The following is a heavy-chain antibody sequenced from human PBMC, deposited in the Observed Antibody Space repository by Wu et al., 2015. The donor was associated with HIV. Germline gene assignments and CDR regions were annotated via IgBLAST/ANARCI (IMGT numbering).Heavy chain of an antibody. CDR1: GGTFSSYG. V-gene: IGHV1-69*13. J-gene: IGHJ3*02. CDR2: IIPIFGTT. D-gene: IGHD5-12*01. Sequence: QVQLVQSGAEVKKSGSSVKVSCKASGGTFSSYGISWVRQAPGQGLEWMGRIIPIFGTTNYAQKFQGRVTITADESTSIAYMDLSSLRSDDTAVYYCARGAMGTVATIPLVYGAFDIWGQGTMVTVSS. CDR3: ARGAMGTVATIPLVYGAFDI.